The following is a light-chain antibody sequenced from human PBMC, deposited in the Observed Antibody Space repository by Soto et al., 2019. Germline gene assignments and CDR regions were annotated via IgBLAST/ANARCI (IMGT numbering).Light chain of an antibody. CDR1: QTISTW. J-gene: IGKJ1*01. Sequence: DIQVTQSPPTLSASVGDRVTITCRASQTISTWMAWYQQKPGKAPKLLVYDASNLQSGVATRCSGSGSGTEFALMFSSLQPDDSATFYCQQYTNTNNPWMFGQRTNVDI. CDR2: DAS. V-gene: IGKV1-5*01. CDR3: QQYTNTNNPWM.